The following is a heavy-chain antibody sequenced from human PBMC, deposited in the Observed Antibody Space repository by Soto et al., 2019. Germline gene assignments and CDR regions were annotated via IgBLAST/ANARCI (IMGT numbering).Heavy chain of an antibody. Sequence: GGSLRLSCAASGFTFSSYWMSWVRQAPGKGLEWVANIKQDGSEKYYVDSVKGRFTISRDNAKNSLYLQMNSLRAEDTAVYYCARDRMSSGWWNYYYYYGMDVWGQGTTVTVSS. CDR1: GFTFSSYW. J-gene: IGHJ6*02. D-gene: IGHD6-19*01. V-gene: IGHV3-7*01. CDR3: ARDRMSSGWWNYYYYYGMDV. CDR2: IKQDGSEK.